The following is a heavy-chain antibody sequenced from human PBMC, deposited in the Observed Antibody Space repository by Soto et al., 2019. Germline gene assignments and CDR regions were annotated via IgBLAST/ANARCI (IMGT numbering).Heavy chain of an antibody. D-gene: IGHD3-16*02. J-gene: IGHJ3*01. CDR3: ARDHLAELSLGASDL. Sequence: EGQLVESGGGLVKPGGSLRLSCAASGFTFSLSTFTWVRQAPGRGLEWVSSISSVAMYTFYADSVKGRFSISRDNAEDSVYLQMNNLRAEDTAVYYCARDHLAELSLGASDLWGQGTMVTVSS. V-gene: IGHV3-21*01. CDR2: ISSVAMYT. CDR1: GFTFSLST.